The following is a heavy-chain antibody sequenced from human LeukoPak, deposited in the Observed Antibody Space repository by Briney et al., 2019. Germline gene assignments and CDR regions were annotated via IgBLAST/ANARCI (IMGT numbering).Heavy chain of an antibody. V-gene: IGHV4-34*01. J-gene: IGHJ3*02. D-gene: IGHD1-26*01. Sequence: SETLSLTCAVYGGSFSGYYWSWIRQPPGKGLEWIGEINHSGSTNYNPSLKSRVTISVDTSKNQFSLKLSSVTAADTAVYYCARWSYRGYAFDIWSQGTMVTVSS. CDR2: INHSGST. CDR1: GGSFSGYY. CDR3: ARWSYRGYAFDI.